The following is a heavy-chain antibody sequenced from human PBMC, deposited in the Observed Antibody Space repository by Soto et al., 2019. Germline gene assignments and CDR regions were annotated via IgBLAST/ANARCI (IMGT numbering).Heavy chain of an antibody. J-gene: IGHJ4*02. CDR3: ARDPPPPDY. CDR1: GYTFARYA. Sequence: ASVTVSCKASGYTFARYAISWMRQAPGQGLEWMGWISAYNGNTNYAQKLQGRVTMTTDTSTSTAYMELRSLRSDDTAVYYCARDPPPPDYWGQGTLVTVSS. CDR2: ISAYNGNT. V-gene: IGHV1-18*01.